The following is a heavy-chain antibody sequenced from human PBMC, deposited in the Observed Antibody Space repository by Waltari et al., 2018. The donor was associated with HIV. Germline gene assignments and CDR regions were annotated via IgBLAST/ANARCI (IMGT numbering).Heavy chain of an antibody. Sequence: QLVASGGALVQPGRSLRLSCVASGFSLGACSLYWVRQPPGKGLEWVSGISRNGDSVADAASVKGRFTMSRDNAKRSLYLEMISLKPEDTALYYCTKGRTAAAGFFACDTWGQGTRVIVSS. CDR3: TKGRTAAAGFFACDT. D-gene: IGHD6-25*01. V-gene: IGHV3-9*01. CDR1: GFSLGACS. J-gene: IGHJ3*02. CDR2: ISRNGDSV.